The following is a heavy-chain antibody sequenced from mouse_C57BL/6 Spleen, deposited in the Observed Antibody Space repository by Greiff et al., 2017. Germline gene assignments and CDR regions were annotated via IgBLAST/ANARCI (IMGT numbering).Heavy chain of an antibody. CDR2: ISYDGSN. Sequence: ESGPGLVKPSQSLSLTCSVTGYSITSGYYWNWIRQFPGNKLEWMGYISYDGSNNYNPSLKNRISITRDTSKNQFFLKLNSVTTEDTATYYCARGPLYYGSSYVSYWYFDVWGTGTTVTVSS. D-gene: IGHD1-1*01. V-gene: IGHV3-6*01. CDR1: GYSITSGYY. CDR3: ARGPLYYGSSYVSYWYFDV. J-gene: IGHJ1*03.